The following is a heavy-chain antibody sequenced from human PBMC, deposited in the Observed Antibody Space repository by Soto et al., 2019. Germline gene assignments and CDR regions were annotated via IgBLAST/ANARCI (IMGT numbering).Heavy chain of an antibody. J-gene: IGHJ4*02. CDR1: GDSVSSNSAA. CDR2: TYFRSKWYN. V-gene: IGHV6-1*01. D-gene: IGHD6-19*01. Sequence: PSQTLSLTCAISGDSVSSNSAAWNWIRQSPSRGLEWLGRTYFRSKWYNDYAVSMKSRISVNPDTSKNQFSLQLNSVTPEDTAVYYCARAHSYSSGWPFHSWGQGAMATVST. CDR3: ARAHSYSSGWPFHS.